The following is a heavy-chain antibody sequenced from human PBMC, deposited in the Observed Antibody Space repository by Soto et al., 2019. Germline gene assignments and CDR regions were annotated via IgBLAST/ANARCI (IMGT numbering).Heavy chain of an antibody. CDR1: GFTFSSYG. Sequence: QVQLVESGGGVVQPGRSLRLSCAASGFTFSSYGMHWVRQAPGKGLEWVAVISYDGSNKYYADSVKGRFTISRDNSKNTLYLQMNSLRAEDTAVYYCATAHSSSWSHYYYYGMDVWGQGTTVTVSS. D-gene: IGHD6-13*01. J-gene: IGHJ6*02. V-gene: IGHV3-30*03. CDR2: ISYDGSNK. CDR3: ATAHSSSWSHYYYYGMDV.